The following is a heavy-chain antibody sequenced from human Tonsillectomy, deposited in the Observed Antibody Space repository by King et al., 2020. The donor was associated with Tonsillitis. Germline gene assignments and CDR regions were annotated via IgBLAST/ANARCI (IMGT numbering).Heavy chain of an antibody. Sequence: LQLQESGPGLVKPSETLSLTCTVSGGSISISSYSWGWIRQPPGKGLEWIATFHYSGSTYYNPSLNSRATISLAPSKNQFSLKLTSVTAADPAGYYCARLPTGYPNWFDPWGQGTLVTVSS. D-gene: IGHD3-9*01. CDR3: ARLPTGYPNWFDP. V-gene: IGHV4-39*01. J-gene: IGHJ5*02. CDR2: FHYSGST. CDR1: GGSISISSYS.